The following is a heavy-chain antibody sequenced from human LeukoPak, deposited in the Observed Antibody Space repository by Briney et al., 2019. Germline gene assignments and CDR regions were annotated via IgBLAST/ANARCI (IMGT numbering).Heavy chain of an antibody. CDR3: ARDALYGDYSYFDS. D-gene: IGHD4-17*01. J-gene: IGHJ4*02. Sequence: SVKVSCKASGGTFSSYAISWVRQAPGQGLEWMGGIIPIFGTANYAQKFQGRVTITADESTSTAYMELSSLTSEDTAVYYCARDALYGDYSYFDSWGQGTLVTVSS. CDR2: IIPIFGTA. V-gene: IGHV1-69*01. CDR1: GGTFSSYA.